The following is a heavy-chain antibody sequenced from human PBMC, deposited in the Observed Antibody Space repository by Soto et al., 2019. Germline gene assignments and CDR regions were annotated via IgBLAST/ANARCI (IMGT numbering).Heavy chain of an antibody. CDR1: GFTFSSYA. V-gene: IGHV3-23*01. J-gene: IGHJ4*02. D-gene: IGHD4-17*01. CDR2: ISGSGFST. Sequence: EVQLLESGGGLVQPGGSLRLSCAASGFTFSSYAMSWVRQAPGKGLEWVSAISGSGFSTYCADSVKGRFTVSRDTSKNTLFLQMNSLRAEYTAEYYCAKDPGDYPSDYFDYWGQGTLVTVSS. CDR3: AKDPGDYPSDYFDY.